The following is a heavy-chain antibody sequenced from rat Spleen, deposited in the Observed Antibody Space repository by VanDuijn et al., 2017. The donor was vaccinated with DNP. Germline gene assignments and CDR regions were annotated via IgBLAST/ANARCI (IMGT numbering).Heavy chain of an antibody. D-gene: IGHD1-3*01. CDR2: ISYDGGST. CDR3: ARQGDYGSWSYAMDA. J-gene: IGHJ4*01. CDR1: GFTFSDYY. V-gene: IGHV5-22*01. Sequence: EVQLVESGGGLVQPGRSLKLSCAASGFTFSDYYMAWVRQAPTKGLEWVAYISYDGGSTYYGDSVKGRFTISRDNAKSTLYLQMNSLRSEDMATYYCARQGDYGSWSYAMDAWGQGTSVTVSS.